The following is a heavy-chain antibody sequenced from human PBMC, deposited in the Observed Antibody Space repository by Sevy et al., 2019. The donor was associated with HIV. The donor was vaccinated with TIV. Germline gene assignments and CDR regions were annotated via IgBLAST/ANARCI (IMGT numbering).Heavy chain of an antibody. D-gene: IGHD3-3*01. CDR1: GYAFTGYY. J-gene: IGHJ6*02. Sequence: ASVKVSCKASGYAFTGYYIHWVRQAPGQGLEWMGRINPISGGTDDSQKFQGRVTMTRDTSISTAYMDVTRLTSDDTAVYYCARAPTDFWTWGMDVWGQGTVVTVSS. CDR2: INPISGGT. CDR3: ARAPTDFWTWGMDV. V-gene: IGHV1-2*06.